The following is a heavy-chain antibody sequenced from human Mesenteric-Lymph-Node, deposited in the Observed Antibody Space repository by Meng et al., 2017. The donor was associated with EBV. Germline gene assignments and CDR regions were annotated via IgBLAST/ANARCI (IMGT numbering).Heavy chain of an antibody. CDR2: FYYSENT. CDR3: ARRPWSLYYYFDY. J-gene: IGHJ4*02. V-gene: IGHV4-39*07. Sequence: LRGSGPGLGEPSETLSLTCTVSCGSISSSSYYWGWIRQPPGKGLEWIGDFYYSENTYYNPSLKSRVTISVDTSKNQFSLKLSSVTAADTAVYYCARRPWSLYYYFDYWGPGTLVTVSS. D-gene: IGHD1-26*01. CDR1: CGSISSSSYY.